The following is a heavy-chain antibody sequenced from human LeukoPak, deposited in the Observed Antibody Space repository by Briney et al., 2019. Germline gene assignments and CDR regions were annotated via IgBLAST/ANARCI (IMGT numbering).Heavy chain of an antibody. Sequence: SKTLSLTCAVYGGSFSGYYWSWIRQPPGKGLEWIGEINHSGSTNYNPSLKSRVTISVDTSKNQFSLKLSSVTAADTAVYYCARVMWQLAAFDIWGQGTMVTVSS. CDR3: ARVMWQLAAFDI. V-gene: IGHV4-34*01. CDR2: INHSGST. CDR1: GGSFSGYY. D-gene: IGHD6-6*01. J-gene: IGHJ3*02.